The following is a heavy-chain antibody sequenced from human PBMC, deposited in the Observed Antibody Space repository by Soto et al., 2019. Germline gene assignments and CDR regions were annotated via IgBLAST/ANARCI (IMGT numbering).Heavy chain of an antibody. CDR3: ARHGTATIFGVVITHYFDY. Sequence: QLQLQESGPGLVKPSETLSLTCTVSGGSISSSSYYWGWIRQPPGKGLEWIGSIYYSGSTYYNPSLKSRVTISVDTSKNQFSLKLSSVTAADTAVYYCARHGTATIFGVVITHYFDYWGQGTLVTVSS. D-gene: IGHD3-3*01. J-gene: IGHJ4*02. V-gene: IGHV4-39*01. CDR2: IYYSGST. CDR1: GGSISSSSYY.